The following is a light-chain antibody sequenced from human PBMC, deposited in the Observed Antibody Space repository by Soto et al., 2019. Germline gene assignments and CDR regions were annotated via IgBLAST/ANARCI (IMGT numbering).Light chain of an antibody. CDR3: QEASRIPIT. V-gene: IGKV1-12*01. CDR1: QDIRSS. CDR2: AAS. J-gene: IGKJ5*01. Sequence: DIQMTQSPSSVSASVGDRVTITCRASQDIRSSLAWYQQRPGKAPNLLIYAASTLQSGVPSRFSGSGSGTDFTLTISYLQAEDFGTYYCQEASRIPITFGQGTRLE.